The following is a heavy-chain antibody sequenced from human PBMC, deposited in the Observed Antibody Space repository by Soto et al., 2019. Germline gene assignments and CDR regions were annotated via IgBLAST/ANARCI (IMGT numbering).Heavy chain of an antibody. CDR1: GYIFVNYG. Sequence: QVQLVQSGDEVRKPGSSVKVSCKASGYIFVNYGIAWVRQAPGQGLEWMGWISPYSGNTHYARKGQGRLTMTTDTSTSAAYMDRGSLTSDATGLYYCAVVDNYGTLTGQDVGAQEATVT. D-gene: IGHD2-15*01. J-gene: IGHJ6*02. CDR2: ISPYSGNT. V-gene: IGHV1-18*01. CDR3: AVVDNYGTLTGQDV.